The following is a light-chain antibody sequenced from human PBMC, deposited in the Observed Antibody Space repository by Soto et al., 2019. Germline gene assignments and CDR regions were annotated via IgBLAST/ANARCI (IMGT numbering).Light chain of an antibody. J-gene: IGKJ5*01. V-gene: IGKV1-9*01. CDR3: LQLKSYPFT. CDR1: QGISSY. CDR2: AAS. Sequence: DIQLTQSPSFLSASVGDRVTITCRASQGISSYLAWYQQKPGKAPNLLIYAASTLQSGVPSRFSGSGSGTEFTLTISILQREDVAAYYCLQLKSYPFTLGPGTRPE.